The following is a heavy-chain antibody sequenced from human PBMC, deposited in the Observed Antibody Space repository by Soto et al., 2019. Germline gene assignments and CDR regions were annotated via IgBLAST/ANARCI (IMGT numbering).Heavy chain of an antibody. V-gene: IGHV3-23*01. CDR1: GFTFSSYA. Sequence: GGSLRLSCAASGFTFSSYAMSWVRQAPGKGLEWVSAISGSGGSTYYADSVKGRFTISRDNAKNSLYLQMNSLRDEDTAVYYCARPEYSSSSYGMDVWGQGTTVTVSS. D-gene: IGHD6-6*01. J-gene: IGHJ6*02. CDR3: ARPEYSSSSYGMDV. CDR2: ISGSGGST.